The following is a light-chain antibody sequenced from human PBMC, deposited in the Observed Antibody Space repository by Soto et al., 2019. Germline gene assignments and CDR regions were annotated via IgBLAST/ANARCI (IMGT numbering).Light chain of an antibody. CDR1: QSVSSN. V-gene: IGKV3-15*01. Sequence: EIVMTQSPATLSVSPGERATLSCRASQSVSSNLAWYQHKPGQALRLLIYGASTRATGIPARFSGSGSGTEFTLTISSLQSEDFAVYYCQQYNNWPPFTFGQGTKLEIK. CDR3: QQYNNWPPFT. J-gene: IGKJ2*01. CDR2: GAS.